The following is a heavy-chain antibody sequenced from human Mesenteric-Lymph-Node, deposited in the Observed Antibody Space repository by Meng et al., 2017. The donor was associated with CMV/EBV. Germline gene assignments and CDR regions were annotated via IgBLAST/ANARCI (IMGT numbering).Heavy chain of an antibody. V-gene: IGHV4-61*01. CDR3: VRGLLDDAWYGHSYYYFHGMDV. CDR1: GGSVSSGPYY. D-gene: IGHD1-1*01. CDR2: FYNSGSI. Sequence: SETLSLTCTVSGGSVSSGPYYWSWIRQPPEKGLESIGYFYNSGSINYNPSLKSRFTISADTSQSQFYLTLSSVTAADTAVYYCVRGLLDDAWYGHSYYYFHGMDVWGQGTTVTVSS. J-gene: IGHJ6*02.